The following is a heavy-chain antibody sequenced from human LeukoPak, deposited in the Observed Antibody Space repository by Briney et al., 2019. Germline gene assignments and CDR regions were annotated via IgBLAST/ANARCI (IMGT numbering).Heavy chain of an antibody. Sequence: GGSLRLSCAASGFTFSSYAMSWVRQAPGKGLEWVSAISGSGGSTYYADSVKGRFTISRDNSKNTLYLQMNSLRAEDTAVYYCAKISSSYYDILTGYSHLVHWGQGTLVTVSS. D-gene: IGHD3-9*01. CDR1: GFTFSSYA. CDR3: AKISSSYYDILTGYSHLVH. J-gene: IGHJ4*02. CDR2: ISGSGGST. V-gene: IGHV3-23*01.